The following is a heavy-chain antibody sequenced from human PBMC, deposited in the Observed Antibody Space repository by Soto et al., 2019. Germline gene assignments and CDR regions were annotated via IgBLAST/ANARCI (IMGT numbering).Heavy chain of an antibody. V-gene: IGHV1-18*01. CDR3: ATHHGPTTSANWFDP. CDR1: GYTFFTYD. Sequence: QVHLVQSGVEVKTPGASVKVSCQASGYTFFTYDISWVRQAPGQGLEWMGWISTYSGDTKYAQKFQGRVTMTTDTSTTTAYLELRSLRSADTAVYYCATHHGPTTSANWFDPWGQRTLVTVSS. J-gene: IGHJ5*02. D-gene: IGHD5-12*01. CDR2: ISTYSGDT.